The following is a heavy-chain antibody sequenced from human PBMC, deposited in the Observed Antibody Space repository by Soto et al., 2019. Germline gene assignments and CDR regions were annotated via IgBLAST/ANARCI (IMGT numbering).Heavy chain of an antibody. J-gene: IGHJ5*02. V-gene: IGHV4-39*07. CDR2: IYYSGST. CDR3: ARREPPANAPMFDP. CDR1: GGSISSSSYY. Sequence: PSETLSLTCTVSGGSISSSSYYWGWIRQPPGKGLEWIGSIYYSGSTYYNPSLKSRVTITVDTSKNQFSLKLSSVTAADTAVYYCARREPPANAPMFDPWGQGTLVTVSS.